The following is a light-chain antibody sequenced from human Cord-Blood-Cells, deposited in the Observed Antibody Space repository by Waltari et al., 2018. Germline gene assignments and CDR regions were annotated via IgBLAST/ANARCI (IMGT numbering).Light chain of an antibody. CDR3: SSYTSSSTVV. V-gene: IGLV2-14*01. Sequence: QSALTQPASVSGPPGQSNNIPCTGTSIYVGANTSSSWYQQHPGKAPQLIIDDVSNRPSGVSNRFSGTKSGNTASLTISGLQAEDEADYYCSSYTSSSTVVFGGGTKLTVL. CDR2: DVS. J-gene: IGLJ2*01. CDR1: SIYVGANTS.